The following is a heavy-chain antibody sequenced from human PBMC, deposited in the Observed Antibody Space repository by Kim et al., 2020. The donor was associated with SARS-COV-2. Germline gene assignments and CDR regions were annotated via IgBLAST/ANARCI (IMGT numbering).Heavy chain of an antibody. Sequence: GGSLRLSCAAPGFTFSSYGMHWVRQAPGKGLEWVAVISYDGSNKYYADSVKGRFTISRDNSKNTLYLQMNSLRAEDTAVYYCAKSSGDSSGYYGVYFDYWGQGTLVTVSS. D-gene: IGHD3-22*01. CDR1: GFTFSSYG. V-gene: IGHV3-30*18. CDR2: ISYDGSNK. CDR3: AKSSGDSSGYYGVYFDY. J-gene: IGHJ4*02.